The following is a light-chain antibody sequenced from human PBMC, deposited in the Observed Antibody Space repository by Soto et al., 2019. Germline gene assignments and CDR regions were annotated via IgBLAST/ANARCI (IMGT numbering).Light chain of an antibody. J-gene: IGKJ1*01. CDR2: GAS. V-gene: IGKV3-15*01. Sequence: EIVMTHSPATLSVSPGEIATLSCRASQTVNSDLAWYQQKPGQAPRLLIFGASTRAAGIPARFTGSGSGTDFTHTISSLDPEDFAVYYCQQYGGSRWTFGQGTKVDIK. CDR3: QQYGGSRWT. CDR1: QTVNSD.